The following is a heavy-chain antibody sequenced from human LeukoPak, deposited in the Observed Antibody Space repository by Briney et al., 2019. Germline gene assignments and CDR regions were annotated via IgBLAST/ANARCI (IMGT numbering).Heavy chain of an antibody. Sequence: GASVKVSCKVSGYTLTGLSMHWVRQAPGKGLEWMGGFDPEDGETIYAQKFQGRVTMTEDTSTDTAYMELSSLRSEDTAVYYCATGELAYCGGDCSRSLPPDYWGQGTLVTVSS. J-gene: IGHJ4*02. CDR1: GYTLTGLS. CDR2: FDPEDGET. D-gene: IGHD2-21*02. CDR3: ATGELAYCGGDCSRSLPPDY. V-gene: IGHV1-24*01.